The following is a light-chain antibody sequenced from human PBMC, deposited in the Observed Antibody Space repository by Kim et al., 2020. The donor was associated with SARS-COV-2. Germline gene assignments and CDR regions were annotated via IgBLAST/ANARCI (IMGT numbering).Light chain of an antibody. V-gene: IGKV1-39*01. CDR1: QSISSY. CDR2: AAS. J-gene: IGKJ4*01. Sequence: ASVGDRVTISCRASQSISSYLNWYQQKPGKAPKYLIYAASTLQSGVPSRFSGSGSGTDFTLTISSLQPEDFATYYCQQSYSTPLTFGGGTKVDIK. CDR3: QQSYSTPLT.